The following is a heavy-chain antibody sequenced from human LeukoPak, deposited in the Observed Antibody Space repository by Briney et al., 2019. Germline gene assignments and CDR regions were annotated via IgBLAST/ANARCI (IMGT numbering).Heavy chain of an antibody. CDR2: LSYDGNDK. CDR3: ARAYSGYEDY. V-gene: IGHV3-30*03. CDR1: GFTFSRYG. J-gene: IGHJ4*02. Sequence: GGSLRLSCAASGFTFSRYGMHWVRQAPGKGLEWVAVLSYDGNDKYYADSVKGRFTISRDNSKNTLYLQMNSLRAEDTAVYYCARAYSGYEDYWGQGTLVTVSS. D-gene: IGHD5-12*01.